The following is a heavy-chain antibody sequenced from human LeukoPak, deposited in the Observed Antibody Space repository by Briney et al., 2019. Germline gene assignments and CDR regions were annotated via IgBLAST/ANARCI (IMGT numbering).Heavy chain of an antibody. J-gene: IGHJ6*02. CDR1: GYTFTSYY. CDR3: ARDSGYCSSTSCYWEYYYYGMDV. V-gene: IGHV1-46*01. CDR2: INPSGGST. D-gene: IGHD2-2*03. Sequence: ASVKVSCKASGYTFTSYYMHWVRQAPGQGLEWMGIINPSGGSTSYAQKFQGRVTMTRDTSTSTVYMELSSLRSEDTAVYYCARDSGYCSSTSCYWEYYYYGMDVWGQGTTVTVSS.